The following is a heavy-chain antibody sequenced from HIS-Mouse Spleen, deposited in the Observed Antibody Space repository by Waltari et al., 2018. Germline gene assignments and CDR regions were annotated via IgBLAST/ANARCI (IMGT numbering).Heavy chain of an antibody. V-gene: IGHV1-2*02. Sequence: QVQLVQSGAEVKKPGASVKVSCKASGYTFTGYYMHWVRQAPGQGLEWMRWINPNSGGTTNAQKFHGRVTMTRDTSISTAYMELSRLRSDDTAVYYCARGGNWDDAFDIWGQGTMVTVSS. CDR3: ARGGNWDDAFDI. D-gene: IGHD7-27*01. J-gene: IGHJ3*02. CDR1: GYTFTGYY. CDR2: INPNSGGT.